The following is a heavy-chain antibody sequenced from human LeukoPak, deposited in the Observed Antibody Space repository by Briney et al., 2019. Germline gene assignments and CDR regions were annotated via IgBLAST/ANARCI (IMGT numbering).Heavy chain of an antibody. CDR1: GFSFSRYW. Sequence: PGGSLRLSCAASGFSFSRYWMHWVRQAPGKGLVWVSRTNSDGSSTSYADSVKGRFTISRDNAKNTLYLQMNSLRAEDTAVYYCTTSSGSYRFDPWGQGTLVTVSS. D-gene: IGHD1-26*01. CDR2: TNSDGSST. V-gene: IGHV3-74*01. J-gene: IGHJ5*02. CDR3: TTSSGSYRFDP.